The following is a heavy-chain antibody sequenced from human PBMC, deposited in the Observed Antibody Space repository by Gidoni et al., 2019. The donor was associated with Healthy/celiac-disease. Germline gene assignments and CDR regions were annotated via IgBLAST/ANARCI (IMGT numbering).Heavy chain of an antibody. J-gene: IGHJ5*02. V-gene: IGHV1-46*01. D-gene: IGHD2-2*01. CDR1: GYTFTSYY. CDR3: ARDRGVVPAHNNWFDP. CDR2: INPSGGST. Sequence: QVQLVQSGAEVKKPGASVKVSCKASGYTFTSYYMHWVRQAPGQGLEWMGIINPSGGSTSYAQKFQGRVTMTRDTSTSTVYMELSSLRSEDTAVYYCARDRGVVPAHNNWFDPWGQGTLVTVSS.